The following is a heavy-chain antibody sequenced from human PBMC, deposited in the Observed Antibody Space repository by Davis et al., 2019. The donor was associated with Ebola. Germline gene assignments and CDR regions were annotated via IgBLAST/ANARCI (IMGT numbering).Heavy chain of an antibody. V-gene: IGHV3-21*01. J-gene: IGHJ4*02. CDR1: GFTFSSYS. D-gene: IGHD6-25*01. Sequence: GESLKISCAASGFTFSSYSMNWVRQAPGKGLEWVSSISSSSSYIYYADSVKGRFTISRDNAKNSLYLQMNSPRAEDTAVYYCARVKAGYYFDYWGQGTLVTVSS. CDR3: ARVKAGYYFDY. CDR2: ISSSSSYI.